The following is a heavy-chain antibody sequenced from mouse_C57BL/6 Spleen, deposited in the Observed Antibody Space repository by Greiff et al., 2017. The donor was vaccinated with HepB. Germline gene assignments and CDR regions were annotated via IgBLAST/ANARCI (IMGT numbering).Heavy chain of an antibody. CDR3: ARPRSNRFDY. CDR1: GFTFSSYG. D-gene: IGHD2-5*01. V-gene: IGHV5-6*01. Sequence: EVMLVESGGDLVKPGGSLKLSCAASGFTFSSYGMSWVRQTPDKRLEWVATISSGGSYTYYPDSVKGRFTISRDNAKNTLYLQMSSLKSEDTAMYYCARPRSNRFDYWGQGTTLTVSS. J-gene: IGHJ2*01. CDR2: ISSGGSYT.